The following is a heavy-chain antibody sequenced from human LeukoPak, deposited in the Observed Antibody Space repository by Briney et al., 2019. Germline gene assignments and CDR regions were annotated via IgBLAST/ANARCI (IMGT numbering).Heavy chain of an antibody. V-gene: IGHV4-59*01. Sequence: PSETLSLTCTVSGGSFTSYYWTWIRQPPGKGLEWIGYTYSSGSTNYNPSLKSRVTILIDTSKRQFSLKLSSVTAADTAVYYCARGRSGYYDFDYWGQGILVTVSS. D-gene: IGHD3-22*01. CDR2: TYSSGST. J-gene: IGHJ4*02. CDR1: GGSFTSYY. CDR3: ARGRSGYYDFDY.